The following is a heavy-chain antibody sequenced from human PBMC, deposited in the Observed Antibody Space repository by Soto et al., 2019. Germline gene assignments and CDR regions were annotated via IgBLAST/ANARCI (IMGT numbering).Heavy chain of an antibody. D-gene: IGHD3-22*01. CDR1: GFTFTNYA. J-gene: IGHJ4*02. Sequence: PGGSLRLSCAASGFTFTNYAMSWVRQAPGKGLEWDSSISGSGDHTYYADSVKGRFTISRDNPKNTLFLQMNSLNAEDTAVYYCAKSPDSSGPDYWGQGTLVTVSS. V-gene: IGHV3-23*01. CDR3: AKSPDSSGPDY. CDR2: ISGSGDHT.